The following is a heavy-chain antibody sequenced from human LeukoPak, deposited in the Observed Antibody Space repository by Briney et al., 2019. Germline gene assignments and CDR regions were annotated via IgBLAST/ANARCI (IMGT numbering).Heavy chain of an antibody. CDR2: IRSKANSYAT. V-gene: IGHV3-73*01. J-gene: IGHJ6*03. CDR1: GFTFSGSA. CDR3: TSPRRVAAAGPDYYYYMDV. Sequence: PGGSLKLSCAASGFTFSGSAMHWVRQASGKGLEWVGRIRSKANSYATAYAASVKGRFTISRDDSKNTAYLQMNSLKTEDTAVYYCTSPRRVAAAGPDYYYYMDVWGKGATVTVSS. D-gene: IGHD6-13*01.